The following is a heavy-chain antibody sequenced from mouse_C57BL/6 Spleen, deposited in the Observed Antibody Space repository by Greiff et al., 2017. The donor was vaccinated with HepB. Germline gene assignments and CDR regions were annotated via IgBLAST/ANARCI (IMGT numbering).Heavy chain of an antibody. V-gene: IGHV1-80*01. CDR3: ARNYDYDGYYLDY. CDR1: GYAFSSYW. CDR2: IYPGDGDT. D-gene: IGHD2-4*01. Sequence: QVQLQQSGAELVKPGASVKISCKASGYAFSSYWMNWVKQRPGKGLEWIGQIYPGDGDTNYNGKFKGKATLTADKSSSTAYMQLSSLTSEDSAVYYCARNYDYDGYYLDYWGQGTTRTVSS. J-gene: IGHJ2*01.